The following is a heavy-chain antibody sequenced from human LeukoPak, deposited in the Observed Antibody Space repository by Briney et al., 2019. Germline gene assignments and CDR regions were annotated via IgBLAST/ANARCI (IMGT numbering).Heavy chain of an antibody. D-gene: IGHD3-10*01. CDR2: ISYDGSNK. V-gene: IGHV3-30-3*01. J-gene: IGHJ5*02. CDR1: GFTFSSYA. Sequence: GGSLRLSCAASGFTFSSYAMHWVRQAPGKGLEWVAVISYDGSNKYYADSVKGRLTISRDNSKNTLYLQMNSLRAEDTAVYYCARVRGVRGPGGWFDPWGQGTLVTVSS. CDR3: ARVRGVRGPGGWFDP.